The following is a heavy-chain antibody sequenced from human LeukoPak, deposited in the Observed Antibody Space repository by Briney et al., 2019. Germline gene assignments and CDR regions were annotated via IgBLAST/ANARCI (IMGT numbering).Heavy chain of an antibody. J-gene: IGHJ4*02. D-gene: IGHD1-1*01. V-gene: IGHV4-59*01. CDR1: GGSISDYY. Sequence: SETLSLTCTVSGGSISDYYWSWIRQPPGKGLEWIAYIYYSGSTSYIPSLKSRVTISVDTSKNQFSLKLRSVTAADTAVYYCASLNWNDRDYWGQGTLVTVSS. CDR2: IYYSGST. CDR3: ASLNWNDRDY.